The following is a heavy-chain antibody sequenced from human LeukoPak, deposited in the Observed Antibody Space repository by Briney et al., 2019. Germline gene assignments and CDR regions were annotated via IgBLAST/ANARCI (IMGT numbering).Heavy chain of an antibody. J-gene: IGHJ4*02. CDR2: ISYDGSNK. Sequence: GRSLRLSCAASGFIFSSHGMHWVRQAPGKGLEWVAIISYDGSNKYYADSVKGRFTISRDNSKDTLYLQMNSLRAEDTAVYYCAKDETDSSGYYPNYFDYWGQGTLVTVSS. CDR3: AKDETDSSGYYPNYFDY. D-gene: IGHD3-22*01. CDR1: GFIFSSHG. V-gene: IGHV3-30*18.